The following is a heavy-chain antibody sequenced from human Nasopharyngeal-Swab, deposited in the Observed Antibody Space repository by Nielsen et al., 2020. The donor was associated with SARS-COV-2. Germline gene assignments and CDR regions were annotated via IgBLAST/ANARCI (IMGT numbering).Heavy chain of an antibody. D-gene: IGHD6-19*01. J-gene: IGHJ4*02. V-gene: IGHV3-30-3*01. CDR3: ARDSENDGWFPYS. CDR2: TSYDGSIT. Sequence: GESLKISCAASGFIFRTSAMHWLRQAPGKGLEWVAMTSYDGSITYYTDSVKGRFNIPRDNSKKTLSLQMNSLRIEDTAVYYCARDSENDGWFPYSWGQGTLVTVSS. CDR1: GFIFRTSA.